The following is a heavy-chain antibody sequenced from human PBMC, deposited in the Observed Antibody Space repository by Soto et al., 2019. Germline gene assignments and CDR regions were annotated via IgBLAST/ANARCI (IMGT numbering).Heavy chain of an antibody. V-gene: IGHV4-39*01. D-gene: IGHD2-2*02. CDR2: IYYSGST. J-gene: IGHJ5*02. CDR1: VGSISSSSYY. Sequence: SETLSLTCTVSVGSISSSSYYWGWIRQPPGKGLEWIGSIYYSGSTYYNPSLKSRVTISVDTSKNQFSLKLSSVTAADTAVYYCARVSVGVPAAIDGNWFDPGGQGTLVTLSS. CDR3: ARVSVGVPAAIDGNWFDP.